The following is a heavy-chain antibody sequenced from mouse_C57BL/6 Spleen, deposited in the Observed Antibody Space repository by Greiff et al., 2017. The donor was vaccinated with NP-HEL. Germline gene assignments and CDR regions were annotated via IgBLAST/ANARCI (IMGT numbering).Heavy chain of an antibody. V-gene: IGHV1-80*01. CDR3: ARRGNYGRNYFGY. CDR1: GYAFSSYW. Sequence: VQRVESGAELVKPGASVKISCKASGYAFSSYWMNWVKQRPGKGLEWIGQIYPGDGDTNYNGKFKGKATLNADKSSSTAYMQLSSLTSEDSAVYFCARRGNYGRNYFGYWGQGTTLTVSS. CDR2: IYPGDGDT. D-gene: IGHD2-1*01. J-gene: IGHJ2*01.